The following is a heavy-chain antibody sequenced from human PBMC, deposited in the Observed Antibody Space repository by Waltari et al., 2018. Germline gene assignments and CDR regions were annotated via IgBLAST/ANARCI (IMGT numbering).Heavy chain of an antibody. CDR3: VRREDCSGPGGNCYSGDSFALDV. D-gene: IGHD2-15*01. CDR1: GGSFSGYY. J-gene: IGHJ6*02. Sequence: QVQLQQWGAGQLQPSETLSLTCAVYGGSFSGYYWGWIRQPPGKGLEWFGEINHAGNRNYNPALGSRVTMLIGTSRSQFALKVNSVTAADTAVYYCVRREDCSGPGGNCYSGDSFALDVWGQGTTVTVSS. CDR2: INHAGNR. V-gene: IGHV4-34*02.